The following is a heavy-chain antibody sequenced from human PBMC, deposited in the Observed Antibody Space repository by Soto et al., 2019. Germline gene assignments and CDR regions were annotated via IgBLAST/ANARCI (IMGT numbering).Heavy chain of an antibody. J-gene: IGHJ4*02. CDR1: GFPFANYW. CDR3: ACWGHIVPVAPSDFDR. Sequence: PGGSLRASCAPSGFPFANYWMNWGREARGKGLMWVSRISPDGSDVGYADSVEGRFTVSRDNAKNTLYLQMHSLRAEDTAMYYCACWGHIVPVAPSDFDRWGQGTLVTVSS. V-gene: IGHV3-74*01. CDR2: ISPDGSDV. D-gene: IGHD2-8*02.